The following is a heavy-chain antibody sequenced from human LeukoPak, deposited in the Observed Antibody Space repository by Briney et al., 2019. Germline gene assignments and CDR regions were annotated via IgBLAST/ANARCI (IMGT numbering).Heavy chain of an antibody. V-gene: IGHV3-48*04. CDR1: GFTFSSYA. CDR2: ISSSGSTI. CDR3: AREEYSSSWYHAFDI. J-gene: IGHJ3*02. Sequence: GGSLRLSCAASGFTFSSYAMNWVRQAPGKGLEWVSYISSSGSTIYYADSVKGRFTISRDNAKNSLYLQMNSLRAEDTAVYYCAREEYSSSWYHAFDIWGQGTMVTVSS. D-gene: IGHD6-13*01.